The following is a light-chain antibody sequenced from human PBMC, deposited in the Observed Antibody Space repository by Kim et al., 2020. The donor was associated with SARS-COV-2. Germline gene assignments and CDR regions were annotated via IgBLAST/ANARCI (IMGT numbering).Light chain of an antibody. CDR1: RNLRGNQG. CDR2: RNN. J-gene: IGLJ3*02. Sequence: QTATLTFTGKRNLRGNQGAAWLEQHQGHPPEHLSYRNNNRPSGSSERLSASRSGNATSLTITGLQPEDGADYYCSALDSSLSARVFGGGAQLTVL. CDR3: SALDSSLSARV. V-gene: IGLV10-54*02.